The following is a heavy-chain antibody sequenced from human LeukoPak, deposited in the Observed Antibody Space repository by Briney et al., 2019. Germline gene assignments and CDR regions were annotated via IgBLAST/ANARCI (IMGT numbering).Heavy chain of an antibody. CDR3: ARGLAVAGYYGMDV. CDR1: GGSISSYY. CDR2: IYYSGST. D-gene: IGHD6-19*01. J-gene: IGHJ6*02. V-gene: IGHV4-59*01. Sequence: SETLSLTRTVSGGSISSYYWSWIRQPPGKGLEWIGYIYYSGSTNYNPSLKSRVTISVDTSKNQFSLKLSSVTAADTAVYYCARGLAVAGYYGMDVWGQGTTVTVSS.